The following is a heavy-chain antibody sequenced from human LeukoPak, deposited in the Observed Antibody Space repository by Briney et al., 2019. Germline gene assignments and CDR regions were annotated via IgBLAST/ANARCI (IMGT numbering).Heavy chain of an antibody. D-gene: IGHD6-13*01. Sequence: GGSLRLSCAASGLTFSNAWMTWVRQAPGKGLEWVAGISYDGTNSYYADSVKGRFTISRDNSKSTLYLQINNLRPEDTAVYYCTKGGYSNSWYGDYWGQGTLVSVSS. J-gene: IGHJ4*02. CDR3: TKGGYSNSWYGDY. V-gene: IGHV3-30*18. CDR2: ISYDGTNS. CDR1: GLTFSNAW.